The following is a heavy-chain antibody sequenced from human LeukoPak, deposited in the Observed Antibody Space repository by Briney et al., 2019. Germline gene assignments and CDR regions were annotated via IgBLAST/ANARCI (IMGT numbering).Heavy chain of an antibody. CDR3: ARDRYCTNGVCYPADYFDY. V-gene: IGHV3-11*01. Sequence: GGSLRLSCAASGFTFSDYYMSWIRQAPGKGLEWVSYISSSGSTIYYADSVKGRLTISRDNAKNSLYLQMNSLRAEDTAVYYCARDRYCTNGVCYPADYFDYWGQGTLVTVSS. J-gene: IGHJ4*02. CDR2: ISSSGSTI. D-gene: IGHD2-8*01. CDR1: GFTFSDYY.